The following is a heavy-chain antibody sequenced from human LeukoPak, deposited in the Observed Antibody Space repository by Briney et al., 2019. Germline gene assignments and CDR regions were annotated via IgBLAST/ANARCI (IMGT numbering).Heavy chain of an antibody. CDR1: GFTFSIYW. Sequence: PGGSLRLSGAGSGFTFSIYWMPWVRQAPGKGLEWVSSISSSGSTIYYADSVKGRFTISRDNAKNSLCLQMNSLRAEDTAVYYCARAGKLDYWGQGTLVTVSS. CDR3: ARAGKLDY. CDR2: ISSSGSTI. V-gene: IGHV3-11*01. J-gene: IGHJ4*02.